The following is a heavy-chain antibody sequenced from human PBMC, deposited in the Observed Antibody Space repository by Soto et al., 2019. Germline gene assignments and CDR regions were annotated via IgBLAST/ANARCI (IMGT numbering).Heavy chain of an antibody. CDR1: GYNFSNYA. CDR2: INFGNENT. Sequence: ASVKVSCKASGYNFSNYAMHWVRQAPGQRLEWMGWINFGNENTKYSQKFQDRVTITGDTSASTAYIEVSNLRSEDTAVYYCARGASKLDYWGPGALVTVSS. J-gene: IGHJ4*02. V-gene: IGHV1-3*01. CDR3: ARGASKLDY.